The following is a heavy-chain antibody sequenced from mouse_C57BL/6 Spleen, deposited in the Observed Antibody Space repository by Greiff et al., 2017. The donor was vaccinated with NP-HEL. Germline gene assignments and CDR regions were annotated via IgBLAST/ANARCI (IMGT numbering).Heavy chain of an antibody. CDR1: GFTFSSYG. D-gene: IGHD2-1*01. Sequence: EVKLVESGGDLVKPGGSLKLSCAASGFTFSSYGMSWVRQTPDKRLEWVATISSGGSYTYYPDSVKGRFTISRDNAKNTLYLQMSSLKSEDTAMYYCASSHYGNPAWFAYWGQGTLVTVSA. CDR2: ISSGGSYT. J-gene: IGHJ3*01. V-gene: IGHV5-6*01. CDR3: ASSHYGNPAWFAY.